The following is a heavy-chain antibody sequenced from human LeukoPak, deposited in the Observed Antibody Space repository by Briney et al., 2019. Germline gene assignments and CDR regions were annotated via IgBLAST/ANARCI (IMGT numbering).Heavy chain of an antibody. Sequence: GASVKVSFKASGYTFTSYGISWVRQAPGQGLEWMGWISAYNGNTNYAQKLQGRVTMTTDTSTSTAYMELRSLRSDDTAVYYCARDPDHSSGFNWFDPWGQGPLVPVSS. CDR1: GYTFTSYG. D-gene: IGHD6-19*01. CDR3: ARDPDHSSGFNWFDP. J-gene: IGHJ5*02. CDR2: ISAYNGNT. V-gene: IGHV1-18*01.